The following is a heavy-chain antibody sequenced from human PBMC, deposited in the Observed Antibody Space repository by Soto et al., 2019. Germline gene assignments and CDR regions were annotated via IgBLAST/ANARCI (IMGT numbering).Heavy chain of an antibody. J-gene: IGHJ3*02. D-gene: IGHD3-3*01. CDR2: INAGNGNT. CDR3: ARGRTPHTIQAAFDI. CDR1: GYTFTSYA. V-gene: IGHV1-3*01. Sequence: ASVKVSCKASGYTFTSYARHWVRQAPGQRLEWMGWINAGNGNTKYSQKFQGRVTITRDTSASTAYMELSSLRSEDTAVYYCARGRTPHTIQAAFDIWGQGTMVTVSS.